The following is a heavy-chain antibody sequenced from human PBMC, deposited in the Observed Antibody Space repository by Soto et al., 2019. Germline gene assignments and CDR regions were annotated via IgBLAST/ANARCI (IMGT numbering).Heavy chain of an antibody. CDR1: GDRVSSNTAA. Sequence: PSRTLSLTCVISGDRVSSNTAAWNWIRQSPSRGLEWLGRTYFRSKWFNNYAESVTSRITFNPDASKNQFSLQLNSVTPEATAVYSFARXIMDPLGVFDSWGQGTLVTVSS. CDR3: ARXIMDPLGVFDS. V-gene: IGHV6-1*01. J-gene: IGHJ4*01. D-gene: IGHD2-2*03. CDR2: TYFRSKWFN.